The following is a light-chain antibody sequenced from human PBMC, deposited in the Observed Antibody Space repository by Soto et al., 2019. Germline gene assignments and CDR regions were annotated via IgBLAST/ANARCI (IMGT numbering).Light chain of an antibody. V-gene: IGKV3-15*01. Sequence: SQSLGTLSLSQGERATLSCRASQSVSGDLAWFQQKPGKSPSLLIYGTSTRAYGVTDRFTGSGSGTDFTLTIFCLRAEDGVRYCSPLSDFRLC. CDR1: QSVSGD. J-gene: IGKJ2*04. CDR3: PLSDFRLC. CDR2: GTS.